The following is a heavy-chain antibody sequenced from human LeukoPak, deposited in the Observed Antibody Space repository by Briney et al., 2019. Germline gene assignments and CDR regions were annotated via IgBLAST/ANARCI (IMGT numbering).Heavy chain of an antibody. CDR2: IYYSGST. V-gene: IGHV4-39*01. CDR1: GGSISSSSYY. D-gene: IGHD2-21*02. Sequence: PSETLSLTCTVSGGSISSSSYYWGWIRQPPGKGREWIGSIYYSGSTYYNPSLKSRVTISVDTSKTQFSLKLSSVTAADTAVYYCARPGRRDYYFDYWGQGTLVTVSS. CDR3: ARPGRRDYYFDY. J-gene: IGHJ4*02.